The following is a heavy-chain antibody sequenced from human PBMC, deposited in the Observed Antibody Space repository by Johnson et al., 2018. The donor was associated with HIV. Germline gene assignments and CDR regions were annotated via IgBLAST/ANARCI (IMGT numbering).Heavy chain of an antibody. J-gene: IGHJ3*02. V-gene: IGHV3-30*04. CDR1: GFTFSSSA. D-gene: IGHD6-6*01. CDR2: ISYDGSNK. CDR3: ARAGSSSSGPRAFDI. Sequence: QVQLVESGGGVVQPGKSLRLSCAASGFTFSSSAMHWVRQAPGPGLQWVALISYDGSNKYYADSVKGRFTISRDNSKNTLYLQMNSLRAEDTAVYYCARAGSSSSGPRAFDIWGQGTMVTVSS.